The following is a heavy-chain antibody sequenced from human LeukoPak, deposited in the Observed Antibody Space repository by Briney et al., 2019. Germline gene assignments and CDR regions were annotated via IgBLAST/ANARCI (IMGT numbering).Heavy chain of an antibody. V-gene: IGHV3-23*01. CDR2: VGGSGAAT. D-gene: IGHD2-2*01. CDR1: GFTFSSYN. J-gene: IGHJ4*02. CDR3: AKAYLTFTSLPIDY. Sequence: GGSLRLSCAASGFTFSSYNMNWARQAPGKGLEWVSAVGGSGAATYYADSVKGRFTISRDNSKNTLSLQMTGLRAEDTAVYYCAKAYLTFTSLPIDYWGQGSLATVSS.